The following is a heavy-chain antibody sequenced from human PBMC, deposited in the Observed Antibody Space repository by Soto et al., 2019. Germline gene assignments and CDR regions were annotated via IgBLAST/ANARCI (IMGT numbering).Heavy chain of an antibody. CDR3: ARGGLMISFGGVIGNWFDP. CDR2: ISAYNGNT. D-gene: IGHD3-16*02. CDR1: GYTFTSYG. Sequence: QVQLVQSGAEVKKPGASVKVSCKASGYTFTSYGISWVRQAPGQGLEWMGWISAYNGNTNYAQKLQCRITMTTDTSTSTDYMELRSLRSDETAVYYCARGGLMISFGGVIGNWFDPWGQGTLVTVSS. V-gene: IGHV1-18*01. J-gene: IGHJ5*02.